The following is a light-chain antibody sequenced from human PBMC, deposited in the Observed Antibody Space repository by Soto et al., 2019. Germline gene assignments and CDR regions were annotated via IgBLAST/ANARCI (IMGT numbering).Light chain of an antibody. V-gene: IGKV4-1*01. CDR1: QSILFNSNNKNY. CDR3: QQYFSTQYT. Sequence: DIVMTQSPDSLAVSLGERATIHCKSSQSILFNSNNKNYLVWYQQRPGQSPKLLLYWASSREPGVPDRFRGSGSGRDFTVTTSSLQADDVAVEYCQQYFSTQYTLGQGAKVDIQ. J-gene: IGKJ2*01. CDR2: WAS.